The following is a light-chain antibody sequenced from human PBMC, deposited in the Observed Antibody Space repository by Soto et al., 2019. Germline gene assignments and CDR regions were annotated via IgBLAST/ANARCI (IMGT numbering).Light chain of an antibody. Sequence: EIVLTQSPGTLSLSPGERATLSCRASQSVSSSYLAWYQQKPGQAPRLLIYGASSRATGIPDRFSGSGSGTDFTLTISRLEPEDFAVYYCQHYGSSPWTFGQGTKLEIK. J-gene: IGKJ1*01. CDR3: QHYGSSPWT. CDR1: QSVSSSY. CDR2: GAS. V-gene: IGKV3-20*01.